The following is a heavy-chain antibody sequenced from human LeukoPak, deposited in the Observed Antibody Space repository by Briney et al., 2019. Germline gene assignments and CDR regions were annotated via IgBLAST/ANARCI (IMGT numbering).Heavy chain of an antibody. CDR2: IYTSGST. V-gene: IGHV4-61*02. CDR1: GGSTSSGSYY. Sequence: SETLSLTCTVSGGSTSSGSYYWSWSRQPAGKGLEWIGRIYTSGSTNYNPSLKSRVTISVDTSKNQFSLKLSSVTAADTAVYYCASHCSSTSCYGTDYWGQGTLVTVSS. J-gene: IGHJ4*02. D-gene: IGHD2-2*01. CDR3: ASHCSSTSCYGTDY.